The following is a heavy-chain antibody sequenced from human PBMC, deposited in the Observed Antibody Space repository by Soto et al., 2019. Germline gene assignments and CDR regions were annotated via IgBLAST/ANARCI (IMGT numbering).Heavy chain of an antibody. D-gene: IGHD3-22*01. CDR1: GGSISSGGYY. CDR3: AGLSYYYDRSGQRSDAFDI. J-gene: IGHJ3*02. CDR2: IYYSGST. V-gene: IGHV4-31*03. Sequence: SETLSLTCTVSGGSISSGGYYWSWIRQHPGKGLEWMGYIYYSGSTYYNPSLKSRVTISVDTSKNQFSLKLSSVTAADTAVYYCAGLSYYYDRSGQRSDAFDIWGQGTMVTVSS.